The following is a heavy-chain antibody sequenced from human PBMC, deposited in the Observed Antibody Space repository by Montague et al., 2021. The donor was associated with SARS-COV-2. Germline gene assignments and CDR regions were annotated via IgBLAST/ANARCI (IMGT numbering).Heavy chain of an antibody. J-gene: IGHJ2*01. CDR3: ARTYGSGRGFDL. CDR2: IDWDDDK. D-gene: IGHD3-10*01. V-gene: IGHV2-70*11. CDR1: GFSLSTSGLC. Sequence: PALVKPTQTLTLTCTFSGFSLSTSGLCVSWIRQPPGKALEWLARIDWDDDKYYRTSLKTRLTISKDTSKNQAVLTMTNMDPVDTATYYCARTYGSGRGFDLWGRGTLVTVSS.